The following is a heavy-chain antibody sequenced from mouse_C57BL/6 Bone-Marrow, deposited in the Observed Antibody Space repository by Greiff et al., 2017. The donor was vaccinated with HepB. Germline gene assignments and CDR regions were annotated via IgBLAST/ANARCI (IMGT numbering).Heavy chain of an antibody. CDR3: TNRRLRLYYFDY. V-gene: IGHV14-4*01. D-gene: IGHD2-4*01. J-gene: IGHJ2*01. CDR1: GFNIKDDY. Sequence: EVQLQQSGAELVRPGASVKLSCTASGFNIKDDYMHWVKQRPEQGLEWIGWIDPENGDTEYASKFQGKATITADTSSNTAYLQLSSLTSEDTAVYYCTNRRLRLYYFDYWGQGTTLTVSS. CDR2: IDPENGDT.